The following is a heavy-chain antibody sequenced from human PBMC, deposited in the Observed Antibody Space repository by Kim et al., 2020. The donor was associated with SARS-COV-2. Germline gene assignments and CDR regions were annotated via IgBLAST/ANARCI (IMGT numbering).Heavy chain of an antibody. D-gene: IGHD3-10*01. CDR3: ARDSQRDYRGRLPPPGGPQGFDY. J-gene: IGHJ4*02. CDR1: GFTFSSYS. Sequence: GGSLRLSCAASGFTFSSYSMNWVRQAPGKGLEWVSSISSSSSYIYYADSVKGRFTISRDNAKNSLYLQMNSLRAEDTAVYYCARDSQRDYRGRLPPPGGPQGFDYWGQETLVTVSS. V-gene: IGHV3-21*01. CDR2: ISSSSSYI.